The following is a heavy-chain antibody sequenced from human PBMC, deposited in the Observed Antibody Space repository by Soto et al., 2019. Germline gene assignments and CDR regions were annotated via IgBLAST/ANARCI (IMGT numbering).Heavy chain of an antibody. Sequence: ASVKVSCKASGYTFTSYAMHWVRQAPGQRLEWMGWINAGNGNTKYSQKFQGRVTITRDTSASTAYMELSSLRSEDTAVYYCARSQGGYCSSTSCYSRSHFDYWRQRTLVRVSS. CDR2: INAGNGNT. V-gene: IGHV1-3*01. CDR3: ARSQGGYCSSTSCYSRSHFDY. D-gene: IGHD2-2*02. CDR1: GYTFTSYA. J-gene: IGHJ4*02.